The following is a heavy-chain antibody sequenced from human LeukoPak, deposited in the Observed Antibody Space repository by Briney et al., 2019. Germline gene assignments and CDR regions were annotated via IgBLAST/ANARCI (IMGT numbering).Heavy chain of an antibody. Sequence: ASVKVSCKASGYTFTGYYMHWVRQAPGQGLEWMGWINPNSGGTNYAQKFQGRVTMTRDTSISTAYMELSRLRSDDTAVYYCARDSCSGGSCYSHFDYWGQGTLVTVSS. D-gene: IGHD2-15*01. CDR3: ARDSCSGGSCYSHFDY. CDR2: INPNSGGT. CDR1: GYTFTGYY. J-gene: IGHJ4*02. V-gene: IGHV1-2*02.